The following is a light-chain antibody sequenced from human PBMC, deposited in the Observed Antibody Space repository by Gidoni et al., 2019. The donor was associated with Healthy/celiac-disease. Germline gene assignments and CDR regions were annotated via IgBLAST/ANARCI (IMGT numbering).Light chain of an antibody. Sequence: DIQMTQSPSSLSASVGDRVTITCQASQDISNYLNWYQQKPGKAPKLLIYDASNLETGVPSRFSGSGSGTDFTFTISSLQPEDIATYYGQQYDNLPRVTFGPXTKVDIK. V-gene: IGKV1-33*01. J-gene: IGKJ3*01. CDR3: QQYDNLPRVT. CDR1: QDISNY. CDR2: DAS.